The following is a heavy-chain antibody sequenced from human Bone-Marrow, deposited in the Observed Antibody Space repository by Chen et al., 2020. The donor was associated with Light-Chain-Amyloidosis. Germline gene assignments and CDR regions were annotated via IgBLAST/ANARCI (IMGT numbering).Heavy chain of an antibody. CDR3: ARPWGELWSNFDY. V-gene: IGHV3-33*01. D-gene: IGHD3-16*01. J-gene: IGHJ4*02. CDR1: GFTFSNYG. CDR2: IWYDGSNK. Sequence: QVQLVESGGGVVQPGTYLRLSCAASGFTFSNYGMHWVRQAPGKGLEWVAVIWYDGSNKYYADSVKGRFTISRDNSKNTLYLQMNSLRAEDTAVYYCARPWGELWSNFDYWGQGTLVTVSS.